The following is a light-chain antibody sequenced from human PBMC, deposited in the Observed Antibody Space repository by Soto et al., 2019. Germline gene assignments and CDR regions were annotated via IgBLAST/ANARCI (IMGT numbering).Light chain of an antibody. CDR2: DVS. CDR1: SSDVGGYNY. Sequence: QSVLTQPRSVSGSPGQSVTISCTGTSSDVGGYNYVSWYQQHPGKAPTLMIYDVSKRPSGVPDRFSGSKSGNTASLTISGLQAEDEAAYYCCSYAGSYTYVFGTGTKLTVL. J-gene: IGLJ1*01. CDR3: CSYAGSYTYV. V-gene: IGLV2-11*01.